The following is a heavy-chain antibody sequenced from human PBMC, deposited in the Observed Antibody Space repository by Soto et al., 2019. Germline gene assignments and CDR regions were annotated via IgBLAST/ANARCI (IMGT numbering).Heavy chain of an antibody. CDR2: INAGNGNT. CDR3: ARGWAVRTNWFDP. J-gene: IGHJ5*02. V-gene: IGHV1-3*01. Sequence: QVQLVQSGAEVKKPGASVKVSCKASGYTFTSYAMHWVRQAPGQRLEWMGWINAGNGNTKYSQKFQGRATITRDTCASTAYMELSSLRSEDTAVYYCARGWAVRTNWFDPWGQGTLVTVSS. CDR1: GYTFTSYA. D-gene: IGHD1-1*01.